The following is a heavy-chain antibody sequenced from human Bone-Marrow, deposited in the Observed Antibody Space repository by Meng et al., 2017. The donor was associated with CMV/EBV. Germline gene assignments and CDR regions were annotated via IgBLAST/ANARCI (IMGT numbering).Heavy chain of an antibody. CDR2: INPNSGGT. CDR3: ARDKVASSGWYDY. D-gene: IGHD6-19*01. CDR1: GYTFTGYY. J-gene: IGHJ4*02. Sequence: QVQLVQPGAEVKKPGASVTVSCKASGYTFTGYYMHWVRQAPGQGLEWMGWINPNSGGTNYAQKFQGRVTMTRDTSISTAYMELSRLRSDDTAVYYCARDKVASSGWYDYWGQGTLVTVSS. V-gene: IGHV1-2*02.